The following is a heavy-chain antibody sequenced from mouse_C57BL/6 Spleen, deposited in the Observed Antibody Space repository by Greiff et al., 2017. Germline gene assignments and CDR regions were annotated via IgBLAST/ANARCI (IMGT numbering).Heavy chain of an antibody. CDR3: ARSDYYGSRYFDV. Sequence: VQLQQPGAELVRPGSSVKLSCKASGYTFTSYWMDWVKQRPGQGLEWIGNIYPSDSETHYNQKFKDKATLTVDKSSSTAYMQLSSLTSEDSAVYYCARSDYYGSRYFDVWGTGTTVTVSS. V-gene: IGHV1-61*01. CDR2: IYPSDSET. CDR1: GYTFTSYW. D-gene: IGHD1-1*01. J-gene: IGHJ1*03.